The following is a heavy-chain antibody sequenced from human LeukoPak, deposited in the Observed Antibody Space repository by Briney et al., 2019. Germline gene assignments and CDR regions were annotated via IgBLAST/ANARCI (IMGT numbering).Heavy chain of an antibody. V-gene: IGHV1-18*01. CDR1: GYTFSSYG. J-gene: IGHJ5*02. CDR3: ARGAFPQDWFDP. D-gene: IGHD3-16*01. Sequence: ASVTVSCTASGYTFSSYGINWVRQAPGQGLEWMGWISAYNGNTNYVQKLQGRVTMTTDTSTSTAYMELRSLRSDDTAMYYCARGAFPQDWFDPWGQGTLVTVSS. CDR2: ISAYNGNT.